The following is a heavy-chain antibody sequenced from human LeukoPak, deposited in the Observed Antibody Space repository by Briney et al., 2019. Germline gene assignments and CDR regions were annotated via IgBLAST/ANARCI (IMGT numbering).Heavy chain of an antibody. V-gene: IGHV4-34*01. D-gene: IGHD4-17*01. CDR1: GESFSGYY. CDR3: ARTRVTVTTMFVWFDP. Sequence: SETLSLTCAVYGESFSGYYWSWIRQPPGKGLEWIGEINHSGSTNYNPSLKSRVTISVDTSKNQFSLKLSSVTAADTAVYYCARTRVTVTTMFVWFDPWGQGTLVTVSS. CDR2: INHSGST. J-gene: IGHJ5*02.